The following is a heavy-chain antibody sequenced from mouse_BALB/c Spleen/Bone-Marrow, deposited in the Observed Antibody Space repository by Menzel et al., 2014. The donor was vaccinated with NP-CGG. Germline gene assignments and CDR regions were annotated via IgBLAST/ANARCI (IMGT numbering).Heavy chain of an antibody. J-gene: IGHJ3*01. D-gene: IGHD1-1*01. CDR1: GYTFTDYE. Sequence: VQLQQSGAELVRPGASVTLSRKASGYTFTDYEMHWVKQTPVHGLEWIGAIDPETGGTAYNQKFKGKATLTADKSSSTAYMELRSLTSVDSAVYYCTREGYYGSSPAWFAYWGQGTLVTVSA. V-gene: IGHV1-15*01. CDR2: IDPETGGT. CDR3: TREGYYGSSPAWFAY.